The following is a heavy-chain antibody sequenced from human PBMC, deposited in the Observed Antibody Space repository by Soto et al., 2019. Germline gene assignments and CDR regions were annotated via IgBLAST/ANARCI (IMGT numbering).Heavy chain of an antibody. Sequence: EVQLVESGGGLVQPGESLRLSCVASGFTFSYYWMHWVRQGPGKGLVWVSRIHSDGSSTTYADSVKGRFTISRDNAKNTLYLQMNRLRAEDTAVYYCARGDRGAFDIWGQGTVFTVSS. D-gene: IGHD1-26*01. J-gene: IGHJ3*02. CDR3: ARGDRGAFDI. CDR2: IHSDGSST. V-gene: IGHV3-74*01. CDR1: GFTFSYYW.